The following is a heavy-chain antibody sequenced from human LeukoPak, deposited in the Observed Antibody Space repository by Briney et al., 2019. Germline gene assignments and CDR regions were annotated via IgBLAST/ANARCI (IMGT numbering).Heavy chain of an antibody. CDR1: GGSFGGYY. Sequence: SETLSLTCAVYGGSFGGYYWSWIRQPPGKGLEWIGEINHSGSTNYNPSLKSRVTISVDTSKNQFSLKLSSVTAADTAVYYCARGRYDSSGYLPKIFDAFDIWGQGTMVTVSS. CDR3: ARGRYDSSGYLPKIFDAFDI. J-gene: IGHJ3*02. V-gene: IGHV4-34*01. D-gene: IGHD3-22*01. CDR2: INHSGST.